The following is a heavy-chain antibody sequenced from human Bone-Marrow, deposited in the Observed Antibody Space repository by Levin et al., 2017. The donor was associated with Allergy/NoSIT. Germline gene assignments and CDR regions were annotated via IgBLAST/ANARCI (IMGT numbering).Heavy chain of an antibody. J-gene: IGHJ5*02. CDR1: GYSFTHYA. D-gene: IGHD5-12*01. V-gene: IGHV1-3*01. CDR2: INPVNGNT. CDR3: ARDVSPRGGSSQWLPLGWFDP. Sequence: GESLKISCKASGYSFTHYAIHWVRQAPGQRLEWMGWINPVNGNTKYSQNFQGRVTITKDTSASTVYVELSSLRSEDTAVYYWARDVSPRGGSSQWLPLGWFDPWGQGTLVTVSS.